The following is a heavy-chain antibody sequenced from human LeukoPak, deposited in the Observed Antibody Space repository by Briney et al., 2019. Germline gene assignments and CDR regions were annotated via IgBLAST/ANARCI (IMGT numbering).Heavy chain of an antibody. D-gene: IGHD1-20*01. CDR2: ISSRSSYM. J-gene: IGHJ4*02. Sequence: GGSLRLSCAASGFTLSSYSMNWVRQAPGKGLEWVSSISSRSSYMYYADSVKGRFSISRDNAKHSVYLQMKGLRVEDTAVYYCARDYNWNFDYWGQGTLVTVSS. CDR3: ARDYNWNFDY. CDR1: GFTLSSYS. V-gene: IGHV3-21*01.